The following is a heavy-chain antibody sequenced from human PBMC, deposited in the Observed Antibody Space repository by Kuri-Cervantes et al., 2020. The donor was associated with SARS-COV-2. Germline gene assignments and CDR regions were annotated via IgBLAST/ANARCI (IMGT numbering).Heavy chain of an antibody. CDR3: ARGISYSGYDLDY. Sequence: GGSLRLSCAASGFTFSSYSMNWVRQAPGKGLEWVSSISSSSSYIYHADSVKGRFTISRDNAKNSLYLQMNSLRAEDTAVYYCARGISYSGYDLDYWGQGTLVTVSS. CDR1: GFTFSSYS. CDR2: ISSSSSYI. J-gene: IGHJ4*02. V-gene: IGHV3-21*01. D-gene: IGHD5-12*01.